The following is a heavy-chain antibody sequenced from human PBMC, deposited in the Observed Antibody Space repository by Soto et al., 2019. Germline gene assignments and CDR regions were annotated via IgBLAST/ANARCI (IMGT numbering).Heavy chain of an antibody. CDR2: ITGSGGTI. J-gene: IGHJ4*02. CDR1: GFTFNAYA. V-gene: IGHV3-23*01. D-gene: IGHD6-13*01. Sequence: PGGSLRLSCATFGFTFNAYAMTWVRQVPGKGLEWVAVITGSGGTIYYADSVKGRFTISRDNSKGTVYLQMNSLRADDTALYYCAKDKSAWVFFDFWGQGTQVTVSS. CDR3: AKDKSAWVFFDF.